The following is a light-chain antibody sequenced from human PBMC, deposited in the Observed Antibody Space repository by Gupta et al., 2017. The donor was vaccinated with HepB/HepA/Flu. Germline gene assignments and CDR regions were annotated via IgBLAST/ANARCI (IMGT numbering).Light chain of an antibody. J-gene: IGKJ4*01. CDR1: QSVDTY. CDR3: QQRSNWPPLT. CDR2: EAS. Sequence: EIVLTQSPATLSLSPGERATLSCRARQSVDTYLAWYQHKPGQAPRLLIYEASRRAAGIPARFSGSGSGTDFTLTITSREQEDFAIYYCQQRSNWPPLTFGGGTKLEIK. V-gene: IGKV3-11*01.